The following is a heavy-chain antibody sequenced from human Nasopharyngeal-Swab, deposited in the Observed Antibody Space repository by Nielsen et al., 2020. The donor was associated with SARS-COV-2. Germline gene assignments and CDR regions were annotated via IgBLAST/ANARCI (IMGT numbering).Heavy chain of an antibody. Sequence: GESLKISCAASGFTFSNAWMSWVRQAPGKGLVWVSRINSDGSSTRDADSVKGRFTISRDNAKNTLYLQMNSLRAEDTAVYYCARPGSSGSYDAFDIWGQGTMVTVSS. CDR2: INSDGSST. CDR3: ARPGSSGSYDAFDI. CDR1: GFTFSNAW. D-gene: IGHD6-19*01. J-gene: IGHJ3*02. V-gene: IGHV3-74*01.